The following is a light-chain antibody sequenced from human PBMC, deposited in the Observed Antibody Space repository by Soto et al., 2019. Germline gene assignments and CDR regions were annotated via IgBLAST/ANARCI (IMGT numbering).Light chain of an antibody. V-gene: IGLV2-8*01. CDR2: EVT. J-gene: IGLJ1*01. CDR3: SSFAGSNNYV. CDR1: SSDVGGYNY. Sequence: QSVLTQPASVSGSPGQSITISCTGTSSDVGGYNYVSWYQQHPDKAPKLMIYEVTKRPSGVPDRFSGSKSGNTASLTVSGLQAEDEAEYYCSSFAGSNNYVFGTGTKLTVL.